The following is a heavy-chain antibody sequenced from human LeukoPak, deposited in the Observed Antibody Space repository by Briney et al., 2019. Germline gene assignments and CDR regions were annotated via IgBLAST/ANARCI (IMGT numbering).Heavy chain of an antibody. J-gene: IGHJ4*02. Sequence: PGGSLRLSCAASGFTVSSNYMSWVRQAPGKGPEWVSVIYSGGSTYYADSVKGRFTISRDKSKNTLYLQMNSLRAEDTAVYYCARDDSSGYHYRFDYWGQGTLVTVSS. CDR1: GFTVSSNY. V-gene: IGHV3-66*02. CDR2: IYSGGST. D-gene: IGHD3-22*01. CDR3: ARDDSSGYHYRFDY.